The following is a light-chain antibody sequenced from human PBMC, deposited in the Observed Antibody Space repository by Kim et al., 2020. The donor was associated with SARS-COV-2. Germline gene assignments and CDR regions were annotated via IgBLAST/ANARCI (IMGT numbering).Light chain of an antibody. CDR2: AAS. J-gene: IGKJ1*01. V-gene: IGKV1-12*01. CDR1: QDISTR. CDR3: QQANSFPPWT. Sequence: VGGGVTITCRGSQDISTRLSWYQHKQGKAPKLLIFAASTMDRGVPSRFSGGGSGTDFTLTIARRQPADAATYYCQQANSFPPWTFGQGTKVDIK.